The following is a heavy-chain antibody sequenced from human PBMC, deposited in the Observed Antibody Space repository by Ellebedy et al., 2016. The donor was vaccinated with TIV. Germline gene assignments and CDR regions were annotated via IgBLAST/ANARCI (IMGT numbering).Heavy chain of an antibody. CDR1: GFTFTRFW. D-gene: IGHD6-13*01. Sequence: GGSLRLSXAATGFTFTRFWMHWVRHAPGKGLVWVARTDSDGRSIHYADSVKGRFTISRDNATNTLYLQMNSLRAEDTAVYYCARDFVTESSWYYLDNWGLGTVVTVSS. CDR3: ARDFVTESSWYYLDN. V-gene: IGHV3-74*01. CDR2: TDSDGRSI. J-gene: IGHJ4*02.